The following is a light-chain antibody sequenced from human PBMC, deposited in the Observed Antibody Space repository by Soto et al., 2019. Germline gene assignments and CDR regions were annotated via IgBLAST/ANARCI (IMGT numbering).Light chain of an antibody. J-gene: IGLJ1*01. CDR2: EVT. CDR1: NTDVGQDKS. V-gene: IGLV2-14*01. Sequence: VLTQPASVSGSRGQSITISCVGRNTDVGQDKSVSWYQQGPGKAPKLLIFEVTNRPSGVSSRFSGSRSGNTASLTISGLQPDDEGDYFCVSYTDTDTLVFGTGTKVTVL. CDR3: VSYTDTDTLV.